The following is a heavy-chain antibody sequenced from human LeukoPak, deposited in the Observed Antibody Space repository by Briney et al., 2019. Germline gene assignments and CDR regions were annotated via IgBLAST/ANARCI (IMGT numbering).Heavy chain of an antibody. J-gene: IGHJ6*02. D-gene: IGHD3-22*01. CDR2: INHSGST. CDR3: ARNPPKIYYYDSSGTNYYYYGMDV. V-gene: IGHV4-39*07. Sequence: SETLSLTRTVSGGSISSSSYYWGWIRQPPGKGLEWIGEINHSGSTNYNPSLKSRVTISVDTSKNQFSLKLSSVTAADTAVYYCARNPPKIYYYDSSGTNYYYYGMDVWGQGTTVTVSS. CDR1: GGSISSSSYY.